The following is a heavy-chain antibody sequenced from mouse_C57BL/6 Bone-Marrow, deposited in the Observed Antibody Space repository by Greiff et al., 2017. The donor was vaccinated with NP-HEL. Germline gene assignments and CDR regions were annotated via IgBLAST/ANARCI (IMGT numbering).Heavy chain of an antibody. J-gene: IGHJ4*01. Sequence: QVQLQQPGAELVKPGASVKMSCKASGYTFTSYWLTWVKQRPGQGLEWIGDIYPGSGSTNYNEKFKSKATLTVDTSSSTAYMQLSSLTSEDSAVYYCARAYYGSSPYYAMDYWGQGTSVTVSS. CDR3: ARAYYGSSPYYAMDY. CDR2: IYPGSGST. V-gene: IGHV1-55*01. CDR1: GYTFTSYW. D-gene: IGHD1-1*01.